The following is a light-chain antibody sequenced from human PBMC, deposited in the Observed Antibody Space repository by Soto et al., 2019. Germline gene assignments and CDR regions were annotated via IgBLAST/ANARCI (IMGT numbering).Light chain of an antibody. J-gene: IGKJ4*01. Sequence: DIQMTQSPSTLSASIGDTVTITCRASQSISNWLAWYQQKAGKAPNLLIHTASHLEGGVSSRFNGSGSGTDFTLTVSSLQADDSATYYCQQYNMYPLTFGGGTKV. V-gene: IGKV1-5*03. CDR2: TAS. CDR1: QSISNW. CDR3: QQYNMYPLT.